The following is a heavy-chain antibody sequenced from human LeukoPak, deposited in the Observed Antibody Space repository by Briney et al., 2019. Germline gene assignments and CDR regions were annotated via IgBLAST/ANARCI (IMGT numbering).Heavy chain of an antibody. CDR3: GKGAPSGFDP. Sequence: ASVNVSCKASGYTFTTYAIHWVRQAPGRSLEWMGRINAGNGDAKYSQNFHDRITITRDTSASTVYMELTSLRSEDTAVYYCGKGAPSGFDPWGQGTLVTVSS. D-gene: IGHD4/OR15-4a*01. V-gene: IGHV1-3*01. CDR2: INAGNGDA. CDR1: GYTFTTYA. J-gene: IGHJ5*02.